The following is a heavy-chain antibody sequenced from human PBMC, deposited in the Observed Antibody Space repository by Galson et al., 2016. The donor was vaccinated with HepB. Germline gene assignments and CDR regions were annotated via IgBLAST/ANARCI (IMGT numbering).Heavy chain of an antibody. J-gene: IGHJ4*02. Sequence: SLRLSCAGSGFSFSDYYMSWVRQAPGKGLEWLSYISSSGEYKTYADSVKGRFTISRDNAKNSVYLLLASLRVEDTAVYYCARDSEGGYDLFDNWGQGTLVTVSS. CDR3: ARDSEGGYDLFDN. D-gene: IGHD5-12*01. CDR2: ISSSGEYK. CDR1: GFSFSDYY. V-gene: IGHV3-11*06.